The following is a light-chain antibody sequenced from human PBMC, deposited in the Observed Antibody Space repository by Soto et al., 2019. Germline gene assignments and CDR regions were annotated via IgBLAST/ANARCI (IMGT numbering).Light chain of an antibody. CDR2: AAS. Sequence: IQLTQSPSSLSASVGDRVTITCRASQGISSYLAWYQQKPGKAPKLLIYAASTLQSVVPSRLSGSGSGTDFTLTISSLQPEDFATYYCQQLNSYPLTFGGGTKVDIK. CDR3: QQLNSYPLT. V-gene: IGKV1-9*01. J-gene: IGKJ4*01. CDR1: QGISSY.